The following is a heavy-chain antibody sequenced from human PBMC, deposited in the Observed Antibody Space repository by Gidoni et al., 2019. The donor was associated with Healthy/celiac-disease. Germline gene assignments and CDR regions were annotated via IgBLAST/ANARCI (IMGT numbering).Heavy chain of an antibody. V-gene: IGHV3-64D*06. D-gene: IGHD2-15*01. CDR1: GFTFSSYA. J-gene: IGHJ4*02. Sequence: EVQLVESGGGLVQPGGSLRLSCSASGFTFSSYAMPWVRQAPGKGLEYVSAISSNGGSTYYADSVKGRFTISRDNSKNTLYLQMSSLRAEDTAVYYCVKDAGYCSGGSCYALPFFEYWGQGTLVTVSS. CDR3: VKDAGYCSGGSCYALPFFEY. CDR2: ISSNGGST.